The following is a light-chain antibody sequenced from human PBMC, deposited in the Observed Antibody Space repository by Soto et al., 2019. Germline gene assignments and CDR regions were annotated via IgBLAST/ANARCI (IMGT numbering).Light chain of an antibody. CDR2: WAS. V-gene: IGKV4-1*01. CDR1: QSVLYSPNNKNY. Sequence: DIVMTQSPDSLAVSLGERATINCKSSQSVLYSPNNKNYLAWYQQKPGQPPKMLIYWASTRESGVPDRFSGSGSGTDFTLTISSLQAEDVAVYYCQQYFGAPVTFGQGTKVEI. J-gene: IGKJ1*01. CDR3: QQYFGAPVT.